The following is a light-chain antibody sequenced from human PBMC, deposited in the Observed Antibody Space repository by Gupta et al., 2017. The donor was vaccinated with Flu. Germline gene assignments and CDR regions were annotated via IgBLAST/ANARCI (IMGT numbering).Light chain of an antibody. CDR1: QGVSPS. CDR2: DAS. Sequence: ESAGRSCESSQGVSPSLAWYQQIPGEAPRLLMYDASRRAAGIPARFIGSGSGTDFTLTISTLEPEDFAVYYCQQRSDLPMYTFGQGTKLESK. V-gene: IGKV3-11*01. CDR3: QQRSDLPMYT. J-gene: IGKJ2*01.